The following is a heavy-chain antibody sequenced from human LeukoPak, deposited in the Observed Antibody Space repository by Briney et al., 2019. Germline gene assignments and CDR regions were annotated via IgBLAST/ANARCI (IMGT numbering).Heavy chain of an antibody. CDR1: GFTFSSYG. J-gene: IGHJ4*02. CDR3: AKDRENDYGDYLFDY. V-gene: IGHV3-30*18. Sequence: PGRSLRLSCAASGFTFSSYGIHWVRQAPGKGLEWVAVISYDGSNKYYADSVRGRFTISRDNSKNTLYLQMNSLRAEDTAVYYCAKDRENDYGDYLFDYWGQGTLATVSS. D-gene: IGHD4-17*01. CDR2: ISYDGSNK.